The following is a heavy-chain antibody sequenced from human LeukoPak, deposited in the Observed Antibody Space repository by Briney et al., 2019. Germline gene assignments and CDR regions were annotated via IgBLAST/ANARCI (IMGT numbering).Heavy chain of an antibody. CDR3: AKMGRYGSGSLDAFDI. CDR1: GFTFSSYG. D-gene: IGHD3-10*01. CDR2: IRYDGSNK. V-gene: IGHV3-30*02. J-gene: IGHJ3*02. Sequence: GGSLRLSCAASGFTFSSYGMHWVRQAPGKGLEWVAFIRYDGSNKYYTDSVKGRFTISRDNSKNTLYLQMNSLRAEDTAVYYCAKMGRYGSGSLDAFDIWGQGTMVTVSS.